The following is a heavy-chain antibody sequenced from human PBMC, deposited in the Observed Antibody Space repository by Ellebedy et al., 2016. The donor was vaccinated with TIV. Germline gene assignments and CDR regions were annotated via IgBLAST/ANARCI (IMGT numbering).Heavy chain of an antibody. CDR2: IAHDGSFI. Sequence: PGGSLRLSCATSGFTFSHYGMQWVRQAPGEGLEWVAVIAHDGSFIHYADSVKGRFTISRDNSKNTLSLQMYSLRPEDTDVYYCAKERDPLASTSFDSWGQGNLVTVSS. D-gene: IGHD1-1*01. J-gene: IGHJ4*02. V-gene: IGHV3-30*18. CDR3: AKERDPLASTSFDS. CDR1: GFTFSHYG.